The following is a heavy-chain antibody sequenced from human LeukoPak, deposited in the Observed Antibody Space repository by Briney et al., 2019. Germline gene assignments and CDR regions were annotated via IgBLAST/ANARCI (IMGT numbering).Heavy chain of an antibody. Sequence: PGGSLRLSCAASGFTFSSYSMNWVRQAPGKGLEWVSSISSSSSYIYYADSVKGRFTISRDNAKNSLYLQLNSLRAEDTAVYYCAGDFHYYDSSGYYYYFDYWGQGTLVTVSS. J-gene: IGHJ4*02. CDR1: GFTFSSYS. D-gene: IGHD3-22*01. CDR3: AGDFHYYDSSGYYYYFDY. CDR2: ISSSSSYI. V-gene: IGHV3-21*01.